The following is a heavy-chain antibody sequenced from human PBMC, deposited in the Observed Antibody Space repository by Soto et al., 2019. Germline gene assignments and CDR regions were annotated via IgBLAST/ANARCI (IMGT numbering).Heavy chain of an antibody. CDR3: ARDRGPFVDTARADY. V-gene: IGHV3-33*01. Sequence: QVQLVESGGGVVQPGRSLRLSCTASGVTFSDFGMHWVRQAPGKGLEWVALIWYDGSNKYYSDSVKGRFSISRDDSENRLNLQMNSLRVEDTAVYYCARDRGPFVDTARADYWGQGALVTVSS. CDR1: GVTFSDFG. D-gene: IGHD5-18*01. CDR2: IWYDGSNK. J-gene: IGHJ4*02.